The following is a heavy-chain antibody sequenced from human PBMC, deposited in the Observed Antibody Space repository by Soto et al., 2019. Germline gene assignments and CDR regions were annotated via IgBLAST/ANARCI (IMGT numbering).Heavy chain of an antibody. CDR1: GCTFTGYC. V-gene: IGHV1-2*02. D-gene: IGHD6-13*01. CDR2: INPNSGGT. J-gene: IGHJ6*02. Sequence: ASLKVSCKASGCTFTGYCMHWVRQAPVQGLEWMGWINPNSGGTNYAQKFQGRVTMTRDTSISTAYMELSRLRSDDTAVYYCETNIAAAGPYYYYGMDVWGQGTTVT. CDR3: ETNIAAAGPYYYYGMDV.